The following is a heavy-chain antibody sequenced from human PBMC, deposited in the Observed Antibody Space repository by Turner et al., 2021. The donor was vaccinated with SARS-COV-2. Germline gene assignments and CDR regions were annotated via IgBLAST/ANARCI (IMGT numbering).Heavy chain of an antibody. CDR2: INWNSGSI. J-gene: IGHJ4*02. CDR1: GFTFHDYA. Sequence: EVQLVESGGGLVQPGRSLRLSCAASGFTFHDYAMHWVRQAPGKGLEWVSGINWNSGSIGYEDSVKGRFTISRDNAKNALYLQMNSLRAEDTAVYYCARMELPFTGFDYWGQGTLVTVSS. CDR3: ARMELPFTGFDY. D-gene: IGHD1-7*01. V-gene: IGHV3-9*01.